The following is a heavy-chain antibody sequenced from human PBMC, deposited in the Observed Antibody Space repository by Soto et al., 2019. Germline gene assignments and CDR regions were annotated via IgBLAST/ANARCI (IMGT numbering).Heavy chain of an antibody. CDR3: ARIYSSSSIVRFDP. CDR1: GFTFSSYS. V-gene: IGHV3-21*01. D-gene: IGHD6-6*01. J-gene: IGHJ5*02. Sequence: PGGSLRLSCAASGFTFSSYSMNWVRQAPGKGLEWVSSISSSSSYIYYADSVKGRFTISRDNAKNSLYLQMNSLGAEDTAVYYCARIYSSSSIVRFDPWGQGTLVTVSS. CDR2: ISSSSSYI.